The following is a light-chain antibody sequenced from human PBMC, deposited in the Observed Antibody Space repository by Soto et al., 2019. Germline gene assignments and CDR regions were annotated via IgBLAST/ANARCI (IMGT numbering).Light chain of an antibody. V-gene: IGLV2-14*01. CDR2: EVN. CDR1: SSDVGGYNY. J-gene: IGLJ1*01. Sequence: QSVLTQPASVSGSLGQSITISCTGTSSDVGGYNYVSWYQQDPGKAPKLMIYEVNNRPSGVSNRFSGSKSGNTASLTISGLQAEDETDYYCSSYTSSSALDRVFGTGTTPTVL. CDR3: SSYTSSSALDRV.